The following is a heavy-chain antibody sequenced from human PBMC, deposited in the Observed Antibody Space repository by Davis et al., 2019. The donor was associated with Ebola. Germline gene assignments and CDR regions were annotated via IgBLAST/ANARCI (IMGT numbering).Heavy chain of an antibody. CDR1: GGSISSSSYY. CDR2: IYYSGST. CDR3: ARLSILTGYYWIDY. J-gene: IGHJ4*02. D-gene: IGHD3-9*01. Sequence: PSETLSLTCTVSGGSISSSSYYWGWIRQPPGKGLEWIGSIYYSGSTYYNPSLKSRVTISVDTSKNQFSLKLSSVTAADTAVYYCARLSILTGYYWIDYWGQGTLVTVSS. V-gene: IGHV4-39*01.